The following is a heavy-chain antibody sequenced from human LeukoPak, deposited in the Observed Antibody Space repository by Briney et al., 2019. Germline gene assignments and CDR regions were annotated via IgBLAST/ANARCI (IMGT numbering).Heavy chain of an antibody. Sequence: ASVKVSCKASGYTFTSYYMHWVRQAPGQGLEWMGIINPRGGSTSYAQKFQGRVTMTRDTSTSTVYMELSSLRSEDTAVYYCAKDTVYSSSWYAWGNWGQGTLVTVSS. CDR1: GYTFTSYY. CDR3: AKDTVYSSSWYAWGN. D-gene: IGHD6-13*01. J-gene: IGHJ4*02. CDR2: INPRGGST. V-gene: IGHV1-46*01.